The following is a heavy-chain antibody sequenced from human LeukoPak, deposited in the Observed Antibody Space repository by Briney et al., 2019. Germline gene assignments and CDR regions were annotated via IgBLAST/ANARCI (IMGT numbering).Heavy chain of an antibody. D-gene: IGHD1-26*01. CDR2: ISYDESYK. Sequence: GGSLRLSCTASGFTSSNAWMTWVRQVPGKGLEWVAVISYDESYKYYADSVKGRFTISRDNSKNTLYLQMHSLRPEDTALYYCAKGPVSGSRSPLDYWGQGTLVTVSS. CDR3: AKGPVSGSRSPLDY. CDR1: GFTSSNAW. J-gene: IGHJ4*02. V-gene: IGHV3-30*18.